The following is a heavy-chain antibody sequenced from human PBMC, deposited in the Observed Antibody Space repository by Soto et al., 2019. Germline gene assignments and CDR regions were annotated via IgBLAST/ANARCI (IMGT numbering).Heavy chain of an antibody. CDR1: GGTFSSYA. V-gene: IGHV1-69*13. D-gene: IGHD3-3*01. J-gene: IGHJ6*02. CDR2: IIPIFGTA. CDR3: ARDFWSGLGLDSCYYGMDV. Sequence: ASVKVSCKASGGTFSSYAISWVRQAPGQGLEWMGGIIPIFGTANYAQKFQGRVTITADESTSTAYMELSRLRSDDTAVYYCARDFWSGLGLDSCYYGMDVWGQGTTVTVSS.